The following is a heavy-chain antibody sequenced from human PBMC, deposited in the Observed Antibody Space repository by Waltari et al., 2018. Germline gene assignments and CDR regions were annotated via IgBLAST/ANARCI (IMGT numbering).Heavy chain of an antibody. Sequence: QLQLQESGPGLVTPSETLSLTCTVSGSSIRSSSYYWGWIRQPPGKGLECIGSSYYSGSTYYNPSLKSRVTISVDTSKNQCSLKLSSVTAADTAVYYCARQDVVGASLFDYWGQGTLVTVSS. J-gene: IGHJ4*02. CDR3: ARQDVVGASLFDY. D-gene: IGHD1-26*01. CDR1: GSSIRSSSYY. CDR2: SYYSGST. V-gene: IGHV4-39*07.